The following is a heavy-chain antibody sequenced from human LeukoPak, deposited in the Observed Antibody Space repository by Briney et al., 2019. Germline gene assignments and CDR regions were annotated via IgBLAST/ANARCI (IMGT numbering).Heavy chain of an antibody. V-gene: IGHV3-23*01. Sequence: GGSLRLSCAASGFTFSSHAMSWVRQAPGKGLEWDSGISASGGSTHYADSVKGRFTISRDNSKSTLYLQMNSLRAEDTAVFYCAKSTFSVAATGDFDYWGQGTLVTISS. CDR3: AKSTFSVAATGDFDY. D-gene: IGHD1-26*01. CDR2: ISASGGST. J-gene: IGHJ4*02. CDR1: GFTFSSHA.